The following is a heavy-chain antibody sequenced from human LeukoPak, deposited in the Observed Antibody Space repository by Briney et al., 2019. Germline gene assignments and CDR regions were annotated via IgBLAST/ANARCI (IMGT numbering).Heavy chain of an antibody. CDR3: ATLPAYCGGDRSFSFDY. CDR2: IIPILGIA. Sequence: EASVKVSCKASGGTFSSYAISWVRQAPGQGLEWMGRIIPILGIANYAQKFQGRVTITADKSTSTAYMELSSLRSEDTAVYYCATLPAYCGGDRSFSFDYWGQGTLVTVSS. J-gene: IGHJ4*02. D-gene: IGHD2-21*02. CDR1: GGTFSSYA. V-gene: IGHV1-69*04.